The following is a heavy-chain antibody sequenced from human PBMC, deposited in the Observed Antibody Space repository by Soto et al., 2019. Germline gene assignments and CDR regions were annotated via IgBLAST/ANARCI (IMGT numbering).Heavy chain of an antibody. V-gene: IGHV2-5*02. CDR2: IYWDDDK. CDR1: GFSLSTSGVG. CDR3: AHRRRYYGSGSLFDY. J-gene: IGHJ4*02. Sequence: QITLKESGPTLVKPTQTLTLTCTFSGFSLSTSGVGVGWIRQPPGKALELLALIYWDDDKRYSQYLKSRLTITKNTSKNHVVLKMTNMDPVDTATYYCAHRRRYYGSGSLFDYWGQGTLFTVSS. D-gene: IGHD3-10*01.